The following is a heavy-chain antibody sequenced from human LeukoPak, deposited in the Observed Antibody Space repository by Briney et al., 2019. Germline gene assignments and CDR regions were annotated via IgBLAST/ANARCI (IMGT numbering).Heavy chain of an antibody. D-gene: IGHD5-12*01. CDR3: ARVGQAGYVGYPLDY. CDR1: GFTFSSYW. V-gene: IGHV3-74*01. Sequence: GGSLRLTCAASGFTFSSYWMHWVRQAPGKGLMWVSRINSDGSSTSYADSVKGRFTISRDNAKNTLYLQMNSLRAEDTAVFYCARVGQAGYVGYPLDYRGQGTLVTVSS. CDR2: INSDGSST. J-gene: IGHJ4*02.